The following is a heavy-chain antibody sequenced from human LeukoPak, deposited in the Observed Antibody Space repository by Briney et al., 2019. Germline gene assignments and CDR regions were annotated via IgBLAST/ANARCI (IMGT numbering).Heavy chain of an antibody. V-gene: IGHV3-21*01. CDR1: GFTFSSYA. D-gene: IGHD5-12*01. Sequence: PGGSLRLSCAASGFTFSSYAMSWVRQAPGKGLEWVSSISSSSSYIYYADSVKGRFTISRDNAKNSLYLQMNSLRAEDTAVYYCARTDIVAFLWDYWGQGTLVTVSS. J-gene: IGHJ4*02. CDR2: ISSSSSYI. CDR3: ARTDIVAFLWDY.